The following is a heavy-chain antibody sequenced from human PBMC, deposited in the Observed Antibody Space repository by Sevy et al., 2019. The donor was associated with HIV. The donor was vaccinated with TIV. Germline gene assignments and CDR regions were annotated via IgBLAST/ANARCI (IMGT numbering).Heavy chain of an antibody. V-gene: IGHV3-9*01. J-gene: IGHJ4*02. CDR3: AKSGGAVARFYYFDY. CDR1: GFTFDDYA. D-gene: IGHD6-19*01. Sequence: GGSLRLSCAASGFTFDDYAMHWVRQAPGKGLEWVSGISWNCGSIGYADSVKGRFTISRDNAKNSLYLQMTSLRAEDTALYYCAKSGGAVARFYYFDYWGQGTLVTVSS. CDR2: ISWNCGSI.